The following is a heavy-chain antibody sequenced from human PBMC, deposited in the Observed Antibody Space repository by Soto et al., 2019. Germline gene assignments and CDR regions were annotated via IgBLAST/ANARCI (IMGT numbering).Heavy chain of an antibody. D-gene: IGHD2-21*02. V-gene: IGHV4-4*02. Sequence: QVQLQESGPGLVKPSGTLSLTCAVSGGSISSDDWWTWVRQTPGKGREWIGEIYHSRTTNYNPSLMSRVTIAVDKAKSQFSLRLDSVTAADTAVYYCARSDCYGVCRGKWLDPWGQGILVTVSS. CDR2: IYHSRTT. CDR1: GGSISSDDW. CDR3: ARSDCYGVCRGKWLDP. J-gene: IGHJ5*02.